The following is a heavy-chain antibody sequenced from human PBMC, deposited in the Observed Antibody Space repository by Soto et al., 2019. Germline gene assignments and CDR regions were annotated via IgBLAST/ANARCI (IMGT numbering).Heavy chain of an antibody. D-gene: IGHD3-22*01. CDR2: ISADSGNT. V-gene: IGHV1-18*04. CDR1: GFTFINYG. J-gene: IGHJ4*02. Sequence: QVQLVQSGAEVKKPGASVKVSCKASGFTFINYGFAWVRQAPGQGLEWMGWISADSGNTNYAQQLQGRVTMTTDTSTSTAYMELRRLTSDDTAVYYCARERYDSSGPPLYWGQGTLVTVAS. CDR3: ARERYDSSGPPLY.